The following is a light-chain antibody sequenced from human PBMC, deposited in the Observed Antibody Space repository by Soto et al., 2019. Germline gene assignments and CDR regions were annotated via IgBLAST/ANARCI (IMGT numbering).Light chain of an antibody. CDR1: QSVSSN. CDR2: GAS. V-gene: IGKV3-15*01. CDR3: QQYNNWPPWT. J-gene: IGKJ1*01. Sequence: EKVLTQSPGTLSLSQGRRLTLSCTYSQSVSSNLAWYQQKPGQAPRPLIYGASTRATGIPARFSGSGSGTEFTLTISSLQSEDFAVYYCQQYNNWPPWTFGQGTKVDIK.